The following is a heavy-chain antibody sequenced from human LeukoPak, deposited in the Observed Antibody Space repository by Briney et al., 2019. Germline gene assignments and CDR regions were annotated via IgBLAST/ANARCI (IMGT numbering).Heavy chain of an antibody. CDR2: IYYSGST. D-gene: IGHD3-9*01. J-gene: IGHJ3*02. Sequence: PSETLSLTCGVSGGSMSSSSYYWGWIRQPPGKGLEWIGSIYYSGSTYYNPSLKSRVTIFGDTSKNQFFLKLSSVTAADTAVYYCARARYVNSFYAFDIWGQGTLVTVSS. V-gene: IGHV4-39*07. CDR3: ARARYVNSFYAFDI. CDR1: GGSMSSSSYY.